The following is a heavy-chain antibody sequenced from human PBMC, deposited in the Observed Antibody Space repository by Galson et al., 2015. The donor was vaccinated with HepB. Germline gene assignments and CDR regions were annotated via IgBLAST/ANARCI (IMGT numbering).Heavy chain of an antibody. CDR2: ISAYNGNT. V-gene: IGHV1-18*01. Sequence: SVKVSCKASGYTLTNYGLSWVRQAPGQGLEWMGWISAYNGNTNYAQKFQGRVTMTTDTSTNTAYMELRRLTSDDTAMYFCAREGENWYFDFWGRGTLITVSS. CDR3: AREGENWYFDF. CDR1: GYTLTNYG. J-gene: IGHJ2*01.